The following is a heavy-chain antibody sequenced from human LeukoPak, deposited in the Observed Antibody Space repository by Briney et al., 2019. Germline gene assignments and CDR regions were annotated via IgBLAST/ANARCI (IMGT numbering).Heavy chain of an antibody. CDR1: GFTFSSYA. D-gene: IGHD3-10*01. J-gene: IGHJ5*02. CDR2: INHSGST. Sequence: GSLRLSCAASGFTFSSYAMNWVRQPPGKGLEWIGEINHSGSTNYNPSLKSRVTISVDTSKNQFSLKLSSVTAADTAVYYCARWTLLEGRIRRFGPFAGWFDPWGQGTLVTVSS. CDR3: ARWTLLEGRIRRFGPFAGWFDP. V-gene: IGHV4-34*01.